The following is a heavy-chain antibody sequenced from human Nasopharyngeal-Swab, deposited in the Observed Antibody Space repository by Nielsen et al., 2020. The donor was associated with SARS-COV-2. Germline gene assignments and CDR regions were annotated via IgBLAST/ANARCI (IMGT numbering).Heavy chain of an antibody. Sequence: WIRQPPGKGLEWIGYIYYSGSTYYNPSLKGRVTISVGTSKNQFSLKLSSVTAADTAVYYCATGRVQLWFDPILFDAFDIWGQGTMVTVSS. CDR2: IYYSGST. V-gene: IGHV4-31*02. J-gene: IGHJ3*02. CDR3: ATGRVQLWFDPILFDAFDI. D-gene: IGHD5-18*01.